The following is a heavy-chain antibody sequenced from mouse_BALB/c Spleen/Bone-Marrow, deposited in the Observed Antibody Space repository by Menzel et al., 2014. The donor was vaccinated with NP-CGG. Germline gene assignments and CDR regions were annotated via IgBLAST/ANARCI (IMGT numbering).Heavy chain of an antibody. D-gene: IGHD2-4*01. CDR1: GYNFISYW. CDR2: INPSTGYT. Sequence: QVHLQQSGAELAKPGASVKMSCKASGYNFISYWMHWVKRRPRQGLEWIGYINPSTGYTEYNQKFKDKATLTADKSSSKAYMQLSSLTSEDSAVYYCARNYDYDGGYYAMDYWGQGTSVTVSS. V-gene: IGHV1-7*01. J-gene: IGHJ4*01. CDR3: ARNYDYDGGYYAMDY.